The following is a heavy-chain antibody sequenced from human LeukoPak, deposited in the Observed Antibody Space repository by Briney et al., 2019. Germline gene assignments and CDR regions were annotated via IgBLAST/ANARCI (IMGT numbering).Heavy chain of an antibody. Sequence: GGSLRLSCAASGFTFSSYWLSWVRQAPGKGLEWVANIKQDGSEKYYVDSVKGRFTISRDNAKNSLYLQMNSLRAEDTAVYYCAELGITMIGGVWGKGTTVTISS. CDR3: AELGITMIGGV. V-gene: IGHV3-7*01. CDR2: IKQDGSEK. CDR1: GFTFSSYW. D-gene: IGHD3-10*02. J-gene: IGHJ6*04.